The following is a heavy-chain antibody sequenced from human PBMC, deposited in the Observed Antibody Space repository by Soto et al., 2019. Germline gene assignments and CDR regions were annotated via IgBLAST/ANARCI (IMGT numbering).Heavy chain of an antibody. CDR1: GASIGTSNW. V-gene: IGHV4-4*02. Sequence: QVQLQESGPGLVKPSGTLSLTCAVSGASIGTSNWWSWVRQSPGKGLEWIGEIHDSGSTKYNPSLKSRVTISLDKSKNQFSLNVSSMTAADTAVYYCARLKTYDILNKSDYWGQGSLVTVSS. J-gene: IGHJ4*02. CDR3: ARLKTYDILNKSDY. D-gene: IGHD3-9*01. CDR2: IHDSGST.